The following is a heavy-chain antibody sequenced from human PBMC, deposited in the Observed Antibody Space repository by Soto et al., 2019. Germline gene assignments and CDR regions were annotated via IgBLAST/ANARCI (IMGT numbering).Heavy chain of an antibody. Sequence: EVQVVESGGGLVQPGGSLRLSCAGSGFTFGRHWMTWVRQAPGKGLEWVAQIREDGSVIYYVDSVKGRFTISRDNAKNVVYRHMNSLRAEATALYYCASDTYGDNGQVLDYWGQGTLVPFSS. CDR2: IREDGSVI. J-gene: IGHJ4*02. V-gene: IGHV3-7*01. D-gene: IGHD4-17*01. CDR3: ASDTYGDNGQVLDY. CDR1: GFTFGRHW.